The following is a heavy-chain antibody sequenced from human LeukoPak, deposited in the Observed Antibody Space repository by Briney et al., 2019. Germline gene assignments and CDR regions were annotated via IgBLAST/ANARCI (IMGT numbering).Heavy chain of an antibody. CDR2: IYYSGST. D-gene: IGHD4-17*01. CDR3: ARDRGGYGVDWFDP. CDR1: GGSISSYY. Sequence: SETLSLTCTVSGGSISSYYWSWLRQPPGKGLEWIGYIYYSGSTNYNPSLKSRVTISVDTSKNQFSLKLSSVTAADTAVYYCARDRGGYGVDWFDPWGQGTLVTVSS. J-gene: IGHJ5*02. V-gene: IGHV4-59*01.